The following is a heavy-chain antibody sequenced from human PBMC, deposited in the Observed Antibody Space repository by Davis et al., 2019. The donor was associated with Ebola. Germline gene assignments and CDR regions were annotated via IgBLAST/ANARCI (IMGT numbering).Heavy chain of an antibody. Sequence: MPSETLSLTCTVSGGSISSSSYYWGWIRQPPGKGLEWIGSIYYSGITYYNPSLKSRVTISVDTSKNQFSLKLRSVTAADTAVYYCARALRYSYGYSRFDPWGQGTLVTVSS. CDR1: GGSISSSSYY. J-gene: IGHJ5*02. V-gene: IGHV4-39*01. CDR3: ARALRYSYGYSRFDP. D-gene: IGHD5-18*01. CDR2: IYYSGIT.